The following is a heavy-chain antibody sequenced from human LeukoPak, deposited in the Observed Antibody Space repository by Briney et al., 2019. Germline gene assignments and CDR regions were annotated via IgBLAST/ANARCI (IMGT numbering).Heavy chain of an antibody. CDR1: GFNLRTYW. J-gene: IGHJ6*02. Sequence: GGSLRLSCAVTGFNLRTYWIHWVRHSPGRGLEWVARINGEGSRISYADSVRGRFTISRDNAENTAYLQMNSLRAEDTALYYCARDPGYYYYGMDVWGQGTTVVVSS. CDR3: ARDPGYYYYGMDV. CDR2: INGEGSRI. V-gene: IGHV3-74*01.